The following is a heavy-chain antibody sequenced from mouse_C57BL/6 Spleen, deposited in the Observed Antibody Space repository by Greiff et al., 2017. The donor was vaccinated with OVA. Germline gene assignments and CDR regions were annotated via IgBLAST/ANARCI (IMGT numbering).Heavy chain of an antibody. CDR3: TREGSWGFDY. V-gene: IGHV5-9-1*02. CDR1: GFTFSSYA. D-gene: IGHD6-1*01. Sequence: DVMLVESGEGLVKPGGSLKLSCAASGFTFSSYAMSWVRQTPEKRLEWVAYISSGGDYIYYADTVKGRFTISRDNARNTLYLQMSSLKSEDTAMYYCTREGSWGFDYWGQGTTLTVSS. CDR2: ISSGGDYI. J-gene: IGHJ2*01.